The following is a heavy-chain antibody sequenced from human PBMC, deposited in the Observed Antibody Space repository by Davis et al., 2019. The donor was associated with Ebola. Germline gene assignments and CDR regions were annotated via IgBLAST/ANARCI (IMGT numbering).Heavy chain of an antibody. CDR2: INAGNGNT. Sequence: ASVKVSCKASGYTFTSYAMHWVRQAPGQRLEWMGWINAGNGNTKYSQKFQGRVTITRDTSASTAYMELSSLRSEDTAVYYCARDKVVTDLYYYYGMDVWGQGTTVTVSS. V-gene: IGHV1-3*01. CDR3: ARDKVVTDLYYYYGMDV. D-gene: IGHD4-23*01. J-gene: IGHJ6*02. CDR1: GYTFTSYA.